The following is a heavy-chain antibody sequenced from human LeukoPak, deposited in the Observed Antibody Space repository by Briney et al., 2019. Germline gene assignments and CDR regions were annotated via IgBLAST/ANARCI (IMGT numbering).Heavy chain of an antibody. J-gene: IGHJ4*02. D-gene: IGHD4-11*01. CDR2: ISYDGSNK. V-gene: IGHV3-30-3*01. Sequence: PGGSLRLSCAASGFTFSDYYMSWIRQAPGKGLEWVAVISYDGSNKYYADSVKGRFTISRDNSKNTLYLQMNSLRAEDTAVYYCASSATITTPFDYWGQGTLVTVSS. CDR3: ASSATITTPFDY. CDR1: GFTFSDYY.